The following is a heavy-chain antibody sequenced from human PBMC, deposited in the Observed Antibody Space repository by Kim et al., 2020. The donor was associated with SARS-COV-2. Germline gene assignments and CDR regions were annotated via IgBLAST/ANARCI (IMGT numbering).Heavy chain of an antibody. Sequence: GGSLRLSCAASGFTFSGHWMHWVRQAPGKGLVWVSRIGGDVSDTTYADSVKGRFTISRDNAKNTMYLQMISLTVEDTAVYYCTRDGPGPVDFDYWGQGPL. CDR2: IGGDVSDT. CDR1: GFTFSGHW. V-gene: IGHV3-74*01. CDR3: TRDGPGPVDFDY. J-gene: IGHJ4*02. D-gene: IGHD5-12*01.